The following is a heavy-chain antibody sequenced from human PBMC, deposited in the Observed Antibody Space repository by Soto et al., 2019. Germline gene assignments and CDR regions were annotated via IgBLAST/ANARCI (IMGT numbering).Heavy chain of an antibody. CDR1: GFTFSSYG. CDR3: ARPGHYYYYYMDV. J-gene: IGHJ6*03. V-gene: IGHV3-21*01. Sequence: ESGGGLVKPGGSLRLSCAASGFTFSSYGMNWVRQAPGKGLEWVSSISSSSSYIYYADSVKGRFTISRDNAKNSLYLQMNSLRAEDTAVYYCARPGHYYYYYMDVWGKGTTVTVSS. CDR2: ISSSSSYI.